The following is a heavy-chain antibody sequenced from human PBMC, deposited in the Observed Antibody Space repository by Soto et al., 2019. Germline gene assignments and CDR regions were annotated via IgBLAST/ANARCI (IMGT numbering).Heavy chain of an antibody. CDR3: VTVLPHANSWFDY. D-gene: IGHD2-2*01. J-gene: IGHJ4*02. CDR1: GYSFTTYG. CDR2: ISTYNGDT. Sequence: ASVKVSCKASGYSFTTYGVTWVRQAPGQGLEWMGWISTYNGDTRVAQQHQGRVTLTTDTSTNAAHMELNSLKSEDTGVYYCVTVLPHANSWFDYWGQGTPVTVSS. V-gene: IGHV1-18*01.